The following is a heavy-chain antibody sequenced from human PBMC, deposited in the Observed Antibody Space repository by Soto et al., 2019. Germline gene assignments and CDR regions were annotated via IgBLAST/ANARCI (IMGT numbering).Heavy chain of an antibody. CDR2: IHPGNSDT. D-gene: IGHD3-16*01. J-gene: IGHJ4*02. CDR3: ERGVDGYPLGAY. Sequence: MPGKGLEYMGAIHPGNSDTRYSPSFQGQVTISADKSISTAYLQWSSLKASDIAMYYCERGVDGYPLGAYWGQGTPVTVSS. V-gene: IGHV5-51*01.